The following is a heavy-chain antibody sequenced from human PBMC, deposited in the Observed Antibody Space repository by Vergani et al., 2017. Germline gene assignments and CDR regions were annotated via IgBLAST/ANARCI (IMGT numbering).Heavy chain of an antibody. Sequence: QVQLQESGPGLVKPSQTLSLTCTVPGGSISSYYWSWIRQPPGKGLEWIGYIYYSGSTNYNPSPKIRVTISVDTSKNQFSLKLSSVTAADTAVYYCARVSRSCHPTGYYYYGMDVWGQGTTVTVSS. CDR3: ARVSRSCHPTGYYYYGMDV. V-gene: IGHV4-59*01. J-gene: IGHJ6*02. CDR2: IYYSGST. CDR1: GGSISSYY. D-gene: IGHD2-2*01.